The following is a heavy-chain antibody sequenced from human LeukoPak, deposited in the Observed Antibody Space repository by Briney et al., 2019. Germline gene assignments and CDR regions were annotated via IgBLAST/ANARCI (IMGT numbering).Heavy chain of an antibody. CDR3: ARSRQDFYFDY. CDR1: AFTFGSYS. J-gene: IGHJ4*02. V-gene: IGHV3-48*01. Sequence: PGGSLRLSCAASAFTFGSYSMNWVRQAPGKGLEWISYISSSSSTTYSADSVKGRFTISRDNAKNSLYLQMNSLRAEDTAVYYCARSRQDFYFDYWGQGTLVTVSS. CDR2: ISSSSSTT.